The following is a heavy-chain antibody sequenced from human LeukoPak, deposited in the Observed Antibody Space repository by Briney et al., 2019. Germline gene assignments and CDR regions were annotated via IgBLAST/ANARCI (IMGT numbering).Heavy chain of an antibody. CDR1: GGSISSGSYY. D-gene: IGHD3-10*01. CDR2: IYTSGST. CDR3: AREIGRGTGTFDY. J-gene: IGHJ4*02. V-gene: IGHV4-61*02. Sequence: PSETLSLTCTVSGGSISSGSYYWSWLRQPAGKGLEWIGRIYTSGSTNYNPSLKSRVTISVDTSKNQFSLKLSSVTAADTAVYYCAREIGRGTGTFDYWGQGTLVTVSS.